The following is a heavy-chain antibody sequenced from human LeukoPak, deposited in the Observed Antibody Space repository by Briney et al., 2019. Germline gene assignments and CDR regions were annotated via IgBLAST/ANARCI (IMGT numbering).Heavy chain of an antibody. CDR3: ARGALLWFGAKMEYYFDY. CDR2: INPNSGGT. CDR1: GYTFTGYY. V-gene: IGHV1-2*02. D-gene: IGHD3-10*01. J-gene: IGHJ4*02. Sequence: EASVKVSCKASGYTFTGYYMHWVRQAPGQGLEWMGWINPNSGGTNYAQKFQGRVTMTRDTSISTAYMELSRLRSDDTAVYYCARGALLWFGAKMEYYFDYWGQGTPLTVSS.